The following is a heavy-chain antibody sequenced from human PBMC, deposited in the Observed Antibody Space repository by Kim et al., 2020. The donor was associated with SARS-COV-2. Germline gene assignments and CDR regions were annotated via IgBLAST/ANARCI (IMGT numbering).Heavy chain of an antibody. CDR1: GFTFSSYS. Sequence: GGSLRLSCAASGFTFSSYSMNWVRQAPGKGLEWVSSISSSSSYIYYADSVKGRFTISRDNAKNSLYLQMNSLRAEDTAVYYCARDSYGYDILTGYTYYYGMDVWGQGTTVTVSS. V-gene: IGHV3-21*01. CDR2: ISSSSSYI. D-gene: IGHD3-9*01. J-gene: IGHJ6*02. CDR3: ARDSYGYDILTGYTYYYGMDV.